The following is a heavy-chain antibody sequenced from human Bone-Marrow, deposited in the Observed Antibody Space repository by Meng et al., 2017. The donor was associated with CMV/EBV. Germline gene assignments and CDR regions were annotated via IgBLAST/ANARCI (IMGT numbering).Heavy chain of an antibody. CDR2: VFSSGST. V-gene: IGHV4-39*07. Sequence: SETLSLTCTVSGGSISSSNNYWGWIRQPPGKGLEWIASVFSSGSTYYEPSLNSRVTISVDTSRNQFSLKLRSVTAADTAVYYCVRDRCSAASCYLVHVGTWVDPWGHGTLVTVSS. CDR1: GGSISSSNNY. D-gene: IGHD2-2*01. J-gene: IGHJ5*02. CDR3: VRDRCSAASCYLVHVGTWVDP.